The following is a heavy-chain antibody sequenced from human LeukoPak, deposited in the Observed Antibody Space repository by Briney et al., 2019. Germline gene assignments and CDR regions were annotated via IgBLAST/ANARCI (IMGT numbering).Heavy chain of an antibody. Sequence: ASVKVSCKASGYTFTGYYMHWVRQAPEQGLEWMGRINPNSGGTNYAQKFQGRVTMTRDTSISTAYMELSRLRSDDTAVYYCARSRFGVVVPAAIEYWGQGTLVTVSS. J-gene: IGHJ4*02. CDR3: ARSRFGVVVPAAIEY. CDR1: GYTFTGYY. V-gene: IGHV1-2*06. D-gene: IGHD2-2*02. CDR2: INPNSGGT.